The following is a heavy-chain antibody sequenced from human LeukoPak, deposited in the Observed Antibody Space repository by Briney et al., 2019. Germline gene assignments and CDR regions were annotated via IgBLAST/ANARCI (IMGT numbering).Heavy chain of an antibody. Sequence: GALRLSCAASGFTFSSYILNWVRQAPGKGLEWVSSISSSSSYIYYADSVKGRFTVSRDNAKNSLYFQMNSLSADDTAVYYCARGPNYGARVDYLDSWGQGTKVTVSS. CDR1: GFTFSSYI. CDR2: ISSSSSYI. D-gene: IGHD4-17*01. CDR3: ARGPNYGARVDYLDS. J-gene: IGHJ4*02. V-gene: IGHV3-21*01.